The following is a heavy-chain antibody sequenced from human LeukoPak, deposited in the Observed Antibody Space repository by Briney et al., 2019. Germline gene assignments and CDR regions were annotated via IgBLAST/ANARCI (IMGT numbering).Heavy chain of an antibody. CDR3: ARDYTGYFP. D-gene: IGHD3-9*01. V-gene: IGHV3-7*03. J-gene: IGHJ5*02. Sequence: GGSLRLSCEASGFTFSSYWMSWVRRAPGKGLEWVANIKTDGSEKYYVDSVKGRFTISRDNAKNSLYLQMNSLRAEDTAVYYCARDYTGYFPWGQGTLVIVSS. CDR2: IKTDGSEK. CDR1: GFTFSSYW.